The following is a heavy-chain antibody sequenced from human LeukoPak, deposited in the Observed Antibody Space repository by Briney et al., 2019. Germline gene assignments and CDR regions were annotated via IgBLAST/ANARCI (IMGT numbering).Heavy chain of an antibody. V-gene: IGHV1-69*13. Sequence: SVKVSCKASGGTFSSYAISWVRQAPGQGLEWMGGIIPIFGTANYAQKFQGRVTITADESTSTAYMELSSLRSDDTAIYYCARGSDYGDYGDYWGQGTLVVVSS. D-gene: IGHD4-17*01. CDR3: ARGSDYGDYGDY. CDR1: GGTFSSYA. CDR2: IIPIFGTA. J-gene: IGHJ4*02.